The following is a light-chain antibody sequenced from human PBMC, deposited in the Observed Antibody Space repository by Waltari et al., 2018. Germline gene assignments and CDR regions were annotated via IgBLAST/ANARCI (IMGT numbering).Light chain of an antibody. CDR2: DVS. J-gene: IGLJ2*01. CDR1: SSDVGFYIF. V-gene: IGLV2-14*03. CDR3: SSYTSSSVV. Sequence: QSALTQPASLSGSPGQSITIPCTGLSSDVGFYIFVSWYQQNPGKAPELVIYDVSNRPSGVSNRFSGSNSGDTASLTISGLQAEDEADYFCSSYTSSSVVFGGGTKLTVL.